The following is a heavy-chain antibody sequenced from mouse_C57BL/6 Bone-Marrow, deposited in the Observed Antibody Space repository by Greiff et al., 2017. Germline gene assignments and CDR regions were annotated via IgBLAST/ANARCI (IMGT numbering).Heavy chain of an antibody. V-gene: IGHV5-4*01. CDR3: ARVYLESFDD. Sequence: EVHLVESGGGLVKPGGSLKLSCAASGFTFSSYAMSWVSQTPEKRLEWVATISDGGSYTYYPDNVKGRFTISRDNAKNNLYLQMSHLKSEDTAMYYCARVYLESFDDWGTGTTVTVSS. D-gene: IGHD2-3*01. CDR2: ISDGGSYT. J-gene: IGHJ1*03. CDR1: GFTFSSYA.